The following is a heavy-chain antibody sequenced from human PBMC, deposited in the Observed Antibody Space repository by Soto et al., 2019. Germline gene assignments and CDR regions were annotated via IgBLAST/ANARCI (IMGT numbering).Heavy chain of an antibody. J-gene: IGHJ6*02. D-gene: IGHD4-17*01. CDR1: GGSISSDHYH. CDR2: IHYSGSV. V-gene: IGHV4-30-4*01. Sequence: QVQLQESGPGLVRHSQTLSLTCTVSGGSISSDHYHWTWIRQTPGTGLEWIGYIHYSGSVYYNPSLQSRVTISVDTSKTRVSLKLSSVTAADTAVYFCVREDDGGDRDYYGLDVWCQGTTVTVSS. CDR3: VREDDGGDRDYYGLDV.